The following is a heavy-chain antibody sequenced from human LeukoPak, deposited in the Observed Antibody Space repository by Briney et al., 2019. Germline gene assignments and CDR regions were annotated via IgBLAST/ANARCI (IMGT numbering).Heavy chain of an antibody. Sequence: GGSLRLSCAASGFXFSDAWISWVRQAPGKGLEWVGCIKSKNDGGTIDYTAPVKGRFTISRDDSKNTLYLQMSSLKTEDTAVYYCTTWSSQFDYWGQGTLVTVSS. CDR3: TTWSSQFDY. CDR1: GFXFSDAW. CDR2: IKSKNDGGTI. V-gene: IGHV3-15*01. J-gene: IGHJ4*02. D-gene: IGHD6-6*01.